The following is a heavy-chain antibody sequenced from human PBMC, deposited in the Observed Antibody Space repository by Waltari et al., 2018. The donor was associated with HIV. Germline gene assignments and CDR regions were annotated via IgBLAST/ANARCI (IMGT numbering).Heavy chain of an antibody. D-gene: IGHD5-12*01. Sequence: EVQLVESGGGLVQPGGSLRLSCAAPGFTFSSYWMHWVRQVPGKGLVRVSRINSDGSSTTYADSVKGRFTISRDNAKSTLYLQMNSLRDEDTAVYYCARTFTVATISPLLHWGQGTLVTVSS. CDR1: GFTFSSYW. V-gene: IGHV3-74*01. J-gene: IGHJ4*02. CDR2: INSDGSST. CDR3: ARTFTVATISPLLH.